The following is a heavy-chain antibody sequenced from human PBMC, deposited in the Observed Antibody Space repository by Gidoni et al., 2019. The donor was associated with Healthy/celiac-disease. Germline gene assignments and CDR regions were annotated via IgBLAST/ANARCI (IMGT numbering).Heavy chain of an antibody. CDR2: IYPGDSDT. J-gene: IGHJ6*02. V-gene: IGHV5-51*01. CDR1: GYSFTSYW. D-gene: IGHD3-10*01. Sequence: EVQLVQSGAEVKKPGESLKISCKGSGYSFTSYWIGWVRQMPGKGLEWMGIIYPGDSDTRYSPSFQGQVTISADKSISTAYLQWSSLKASDTAMYYCARTYYYGSGNYYYYGMDVWGQGTTVTVSS. CDR3: ARTYYYGSGNYYYYGMDV.